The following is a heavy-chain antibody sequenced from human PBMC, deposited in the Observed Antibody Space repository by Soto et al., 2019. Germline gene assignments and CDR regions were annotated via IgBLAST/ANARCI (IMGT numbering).Heavy chain of an antibody. J-gene: IGHJ6*02. Sequence: PSETLSLTCAVSGGSFSNYYWTWIRQSPGKGLEWRGEINHSGTTNYNPSLQSRITMSVDTSKNQFSLSLASLTAADTAVYYCASQAPAAIVSGMDVWGQRTTVTVSS. V-gene: IGHV4-34*01. CDR2: INHSGTT. CDR1: GGSFSNYY. D-gene: IGHD2-2*01. CDR3: ASQAPAAIVSGMDV.